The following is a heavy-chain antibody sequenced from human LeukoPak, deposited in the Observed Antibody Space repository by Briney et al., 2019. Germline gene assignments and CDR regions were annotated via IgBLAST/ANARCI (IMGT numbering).Heavy chain of an antibody. CDR2: IYYSGST. CDR1: GGSISSSSYY. CDR3: ARGGHSVIASGSCYMCWFDP. D-gene: IGHD2-15*01. V-gene: IGHV4-39*01. J-gene: IGHJ5*02. Sequence: SETLSLTCTVSGGSISSSSYYWGWIRQPPGKGLEWIGSIYYSGSTYYNPSLKSRVTISVDTSKNQFSLKLTSVTAADTAVYYCARGGHSVIASGSCYMCWFDPWGQGTLVTVFS.